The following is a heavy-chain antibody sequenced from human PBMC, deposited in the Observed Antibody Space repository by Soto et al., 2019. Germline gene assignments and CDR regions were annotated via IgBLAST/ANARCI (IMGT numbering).Heavy chain of an antibody. Sequence: QVRLLQSGAEVKKPGASVKVSCKASGYTFTNYGITWVRQAPGQGLEWMGWISAYNGDTHYTQRLQGRVTMTTDTSTSTAYMELRGLRSDDTAVYYCARVRQLVVYFYYYMDVWGKGTTVTVSS. J-gene: IGHJ6*03. CDR1: GYTFTNYG. CDR2: ISAYNGDT. V-gene: IGHV1-18*01. D-gene: IGHD6-6*01. CDR3: ARVRQLVVYFYYYMDV.